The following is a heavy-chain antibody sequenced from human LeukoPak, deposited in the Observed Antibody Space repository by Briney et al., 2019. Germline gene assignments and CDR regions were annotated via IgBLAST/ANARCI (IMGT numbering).Heavy chain of an antibody. CDR2: IKSYSRFA. D-gene: IGHD4-17*01. CDR1: GFTFINYA. V-gene: IGHV3-23*01. Sequence: GGSLRLSCAASGFTFINYAMIWVRQAPGRGLEWVSAIKSYSRFADYADSVRGRFTISRDDSNNMLYPEMNSLRAEDTAVYYCGRDPNGDYIGAFDMWGQGTLVTVSS. CDR3: GRDPNGDYIGAFDM. J-gene: IGHJ3*02.